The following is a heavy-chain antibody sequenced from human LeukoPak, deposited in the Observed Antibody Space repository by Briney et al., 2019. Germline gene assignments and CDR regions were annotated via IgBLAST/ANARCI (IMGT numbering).Heavy chain of an antibody. CDR2: IIPILGIA. CDR3: ARGDLYGSGSSEYFQH. J-gene: IGHJ1*01. CDR1: GGTFSSYT. V-gene: IGHV1-69*02. Sequence: ASVKVSCKASGGTFSSYTISWVRQAPGQGLEWMGRIIPILGIANYAQKSQGRVTITADKSTSTAYMELSSLRSEDTAVYYCARGDLYGSGSSEYFQHWGQGTLVTVSS. D-gene: IGHD3-10*01.